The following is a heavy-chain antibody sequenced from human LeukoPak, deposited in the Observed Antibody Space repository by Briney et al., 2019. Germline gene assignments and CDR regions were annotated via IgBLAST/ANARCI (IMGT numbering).Heavy chain of an antibody. Sequence: GGSLRLSCAASGFTVSSNYMSWVRQAPGKGLERVSVIYSGGSTYYADSVKGRFTISRDNSKNTLYLQMNSLRAEDTAVYYCAREEILEPDYYYGMDVWGQGTTATVSS. CDR1: GFTVSSNY. J-gene: IGHJ6*02. CDR3: AREEILEPDYYYGMDV. D-gene: IGHD1-1*01. V-gene: IGHV3-53*01. CDR2: IYSGGST.